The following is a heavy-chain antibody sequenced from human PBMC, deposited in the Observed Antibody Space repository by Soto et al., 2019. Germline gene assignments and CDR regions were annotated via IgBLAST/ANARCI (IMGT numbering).Heavy chain of an antibody. J-gene: IGHJ4*02. CDR3: ARGDGGGGYLDY. V-gene: IGHV4-59*01. CDR2: MYYGGNT. D-gene: IGHD2-15*01. Sequence: WIWLRQPPGKGLEWIGYMYYGGNTYHNPSLKGRVTISIDTSKNQFSLSLSSVTAADTALYYCARGDGGGGYLDYWGQGTLVTVSS.